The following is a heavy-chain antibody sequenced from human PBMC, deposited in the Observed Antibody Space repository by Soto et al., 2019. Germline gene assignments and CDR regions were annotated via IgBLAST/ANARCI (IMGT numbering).Heavy chain of an antibody. J-gene: IGHJ5*02. CDR2: ITTGNSNT. CDR1: GYTFTSYP. CDR3: ARGFGSWSS. V-gene: IGHV1-3*04. Sequence: QVQLVQSGAEVKKPGASVKVSCKAAGYTFTSYPIHWVRQAPGQRLEWMGWITTGNSNTKYSQKFQGRVTITRDTSATTAYMELSRLTSEDTAVYYCARGFGSWSSWGQGTLVTVSS. D-gene: IGHD3-10*01.